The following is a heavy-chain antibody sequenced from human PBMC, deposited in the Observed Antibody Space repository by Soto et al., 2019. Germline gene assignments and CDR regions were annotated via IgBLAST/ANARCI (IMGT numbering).Heavy chain of an antibody. CDR2: ISSNGGST. CDR3: AREIEAFDI. J-gene: IGHJ3*02. V-gene: IGHV3-64*01. Sequence: EVQLVESGGGLVQPGGSLRLSCAASGFTFSSYAMHWVRQAPGKGLEYVSAISSNGGSTYYANSVKGRFTISRDNSKNTLYLQMGSLRAEDMAVYDCAREIEAFDIWGQGTMVTVSS. CDR1: GFTFSSYA.